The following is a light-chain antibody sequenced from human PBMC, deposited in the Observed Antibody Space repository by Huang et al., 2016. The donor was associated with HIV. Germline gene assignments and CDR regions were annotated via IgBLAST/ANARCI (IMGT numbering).Light chain of an antibody. CDR3: QYGET. V-gene: IGKV1-5*03. CDR2: KIS. J-gene: IGKJ1*01. Sequence: DIQLTQSPSTLSASVGDRLTTTCRASQNISSWLAWYQQKPGKAPKLLIYKISSLESGVPSRFSGSGSETKFTLTINSLQPDDIGTYYCQYGETFGQGSKVEVK. CDR1: QNISSW.